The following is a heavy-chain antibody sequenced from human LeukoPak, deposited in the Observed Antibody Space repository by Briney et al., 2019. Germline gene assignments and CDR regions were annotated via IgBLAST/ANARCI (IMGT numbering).Heavy chain of an antibody. CDR2: ISGSGGST. Sequence: PGGSLRLSCAASGFTFSTYAMSWVRQAPGPGLEWGSAISGSGGSTYYADSVKGRFSISRDNSKNTLCLQMNSLRAEDTAVYYCAKDLHSSSWYVAFDIWGQGTMITVSS. J-gene: IGHJ3*02. D-gene: IGHD6-13*01. CDR3: AKDLHSSSWYVAFDI. CDR1: GFTFSTYA. V-gene: IGHV3-23*01.